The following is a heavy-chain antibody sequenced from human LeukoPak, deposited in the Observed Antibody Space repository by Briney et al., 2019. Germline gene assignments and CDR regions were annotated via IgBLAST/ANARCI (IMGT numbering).Heavy chain of an antibody. CDR1: GGSTSSYY. CDR3: ARDRTQRAFDAFDI. V-gene: IGHV4-59*01. D-gene: IGHD5-18*01. CDR2: IYYSGST. J-gene: IGHJ3*02. Sequence: SETLSLTCTVSGGSTSSYYWSWIRQPPGKGLEWIGYIYYSGSTNYNPSLKSRVTISVDTSKNQFSLKLSSVTAADTAVYYCARDRTQRAFDAFDIWGQGTMVTVSS.